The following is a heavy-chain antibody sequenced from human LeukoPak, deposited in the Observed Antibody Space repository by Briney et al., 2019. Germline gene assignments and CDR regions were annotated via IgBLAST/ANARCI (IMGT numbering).Heavy chain of an antibody. D-gene: IGHD6-13*01. CDR1: GGSISSSSYY. V-gene: IGHV4-39*07. CDR2: IYYSGST. CDR3: ARGSSSWRGAVAFDI. J-gene: IGHJ3*02. Sequence: SETLSLTCTGSGGSISSSSYYWGSIRQPPGKGLEWIGSIYYSGSTYYNPSLKSRVTISVDTSKNQFSLKLSSVTAADTAVYYCARGSSSWRGAVAFDIWGQGTMVTVSS.